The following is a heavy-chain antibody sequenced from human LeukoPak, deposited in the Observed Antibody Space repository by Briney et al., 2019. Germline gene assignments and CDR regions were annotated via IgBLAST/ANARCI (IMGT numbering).Heavy chain of an antibody. Sequence: GGSLRLSCAAARFTFSSFTMHWVRQAPGKGLEWVSSISSGSTYKDYADSVKGRFTISRDNAKNSLYLQMNSLRAEDTAVYYCAGSYVIRSFDYWGQGALVTVSS. CDR3: AGSYVIRSFDY. D-gene: IGHD3-16*01. V-gene: IGHV3-21*01. CDR2: ISSGSTYK. J-gene: IGHJ4*02. CDR1: RFTFSSFT.